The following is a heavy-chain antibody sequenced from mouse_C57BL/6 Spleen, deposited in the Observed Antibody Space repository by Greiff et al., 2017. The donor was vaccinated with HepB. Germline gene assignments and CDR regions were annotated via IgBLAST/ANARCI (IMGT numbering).Heavy chain of an antibody. CDR2: IYPSDSET. V-gene: IGHV1-61*01. Sequence: QVQLQQPGAELVRPGSSVKLSCKASGYTFTSYWMDWVKQRPGQGLEWIGNIYPSDSETHYNQKFKDKATLTVDKSSSTAYMQLSSLTSEDSAVYYCARSGTTVVAFDYWGQGTTLTVSS. J-gene: IGHJ2*01. CDR1: GYTFTSYW. CDR3: ARSGTTVVAFDY. D-gene: IGHD1-1*01.